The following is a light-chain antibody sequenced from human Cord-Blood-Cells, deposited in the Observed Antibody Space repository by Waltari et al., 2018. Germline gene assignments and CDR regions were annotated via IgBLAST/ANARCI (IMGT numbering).Light chain of an antibody. J-gene: IGLJ3*02. Sequence: QSALTQPRSVSGSPGPSVTISCTGTRSDVGGYNYVSWYQQPPGKAPKLMIYDVSKRPSGVPDRFSGSKSGNTASLTISGLQAEDEADYYCCSYAGSYTWVFGGGTKLTVL. CDR3: CSYAGSYTWV. CDR1: RSDVGGYNY. V-gene: IGLV2-11*01. CDR2: DVS.